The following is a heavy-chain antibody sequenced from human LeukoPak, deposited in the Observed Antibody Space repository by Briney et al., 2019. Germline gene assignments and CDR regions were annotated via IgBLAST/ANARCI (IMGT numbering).Heavy chain of an antibody. CDR1: GFTFSSYG. Sequence: PGGSLRLSCAASGFTFSSYGMHWVRQAPGNGLEWVAVISYDGSNKYYADSVKGRFTISRDNSKNTLYLQMNSLRAEDTAVYYCAKSGGYYYDSSGYYYGDWGQGTLVTVSS. J-gene: IGHJ4*02. CDR2: ISYDGSNK. V-gene: IGHV3-30*18. D-gene: IGHD3-22*01. CDR3: AKSGGYYYDSSGYYYGD.